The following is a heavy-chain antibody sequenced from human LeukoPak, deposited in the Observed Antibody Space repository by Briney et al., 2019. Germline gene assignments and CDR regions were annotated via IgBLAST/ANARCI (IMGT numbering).Heavy chain of an antibody. CDR2: IISSSGYI. CDR3: AREISSSSWFFFDY. CDR1: GFTFSSYS. J-gene: IGHJ4*02. D-gene: IGHD6-13*01. V-gene: IGHV3-21*04. Sequence: GGSLRLSCAASGFTFSSYSMNWVRQAPGEGLEWVSSIISSSGYIYYADSVKGRCTISRDNSKNTLYLQMNSLRAEDTAVYYCAREISSSSWFFFDYWGQGTLVTVSS.